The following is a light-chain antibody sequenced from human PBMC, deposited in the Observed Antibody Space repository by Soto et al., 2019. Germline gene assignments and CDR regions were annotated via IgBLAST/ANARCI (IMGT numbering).Light chain of an antibody. CDR3: QQRSNWPSIT. Sequence: EILFTQSPGTLSLSPGERATLSCRASQSVSSSYLAWYQQKPGQAPRLLIYGASSRANVIPARFSGSGSGTDFTLTISSLEPEDFAVYYCQQRSNWPSITFGQGTRLEIK. CDR1: QSVSSSY. J-gene: IGKJ5*01. V-gene: IGKV3D-20*02. CDR2: GAS.